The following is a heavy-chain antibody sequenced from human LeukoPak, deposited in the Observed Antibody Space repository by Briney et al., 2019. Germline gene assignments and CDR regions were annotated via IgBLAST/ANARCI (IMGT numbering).Heavy chain of an antibody. D-gene: IGHD3-10*01. Sequence: SETLSLTCTVSGGSISSTRYYWGWIRQPQGKGLEWIGSIYYSGSTYYNPSLKSRVTMSVDRSKNQFSLKLSSVTAADTAVYYCARHGIYYGLGSSYGLPNWFDPWGQGTLVTVSS. V-gene: IGHV4-39*01. CDR1: GGSISSTRYY. J-gene: IGHJ5*02. CDR2: IYYSGST. CDR3: ARHGIYYGLGSSYGLPNWFDP.